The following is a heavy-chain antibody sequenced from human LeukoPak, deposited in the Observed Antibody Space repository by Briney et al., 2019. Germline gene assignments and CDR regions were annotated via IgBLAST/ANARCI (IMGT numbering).Heavy chain of an antibody. CDR3: ARAPSDSSGYSSYYYYMDV. D-gene: IGHD3-22*01. V-gene: IGHV4-61*02. Sequence: SETLSLTCTVSGGSINSGSYYWSWIRQPAGKGLEWIGRIYTSGSTKYNPSLKSRVTISVDTSKNQFSLKLSSVTAADTAVYYCARAPSDSSGYSSYYYYMDVWGKGTTVTVSS. CDR2: IYTSGST. J-gene: IGHJ6*03. CDR1: GGSINSGSYY.